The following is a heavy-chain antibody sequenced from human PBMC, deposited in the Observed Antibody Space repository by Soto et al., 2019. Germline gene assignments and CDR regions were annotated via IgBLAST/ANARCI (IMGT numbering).Heavy chain of an antibody. Sequence: QVQLVQSGAEVKKPGSSVKVSCTASGDIFSGYSISWVRQAPEQGLEWMGGIIPLFGSTNYAPKFQGRVTITADQSTNTGYMELSSLKSEDTAVYYCARDLGTGYDSGDYWGQGTLVTVSS. CDR1: GDIFSGYS. V-gene: IGHV1-69*12. CDR2: IIPLFGST. J-gene: IGHJ4*02. D-gene: IGHD5-12*01. CDR3: ARDLGTGYDSGDY.